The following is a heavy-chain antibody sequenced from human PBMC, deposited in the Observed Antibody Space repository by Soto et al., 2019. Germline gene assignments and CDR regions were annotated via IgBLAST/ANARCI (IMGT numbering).Heavy chain of an antibody. V-gene: IGHV3-48*02. CDR3: ARDRVGAIYEAFPI. J-gene: IGHJ3*02. CDR1: GFTFSSYS. D-gene: IGHD1-26*01. Sequence: EVQLVESGGGLVQPGGSLRLSCAASGFTFSSYSMNWVRQAPGKGLEWVSYITSSSSTIYYADSVKGRFTISRDNDKNSLYQQMNSLRDEDTAVYYRARDRVGAIYEAFPIWGQGTMVTVSS. CDR2: ITSSSSTI.